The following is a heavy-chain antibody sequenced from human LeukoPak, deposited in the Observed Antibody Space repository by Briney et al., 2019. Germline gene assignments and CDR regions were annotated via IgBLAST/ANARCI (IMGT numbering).Heavy chain of an antibody. CDR3: ARGGYCSGGSCYSDAFDI. D-gene: IGHD2-15*01. V-gene: IGHV1-18*01. Sequence: GASVKVSCKSSGYTFTSYGISWVRQAPGQGLEWMGWISAYNGNTNYGQKLQGRVTMTTYTTTSKAYMELRSLRSDDTGVYYCARGGYCSGGSCYSDAFDIWGQGTMVTVSS. J-gene: IGHJ3*02. CDR1: GYTFTSYG. CDR2: ISAYNGNT.